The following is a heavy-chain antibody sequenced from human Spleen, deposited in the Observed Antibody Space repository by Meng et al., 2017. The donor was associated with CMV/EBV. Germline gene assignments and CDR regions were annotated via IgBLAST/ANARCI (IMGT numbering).Heavy chain of an antibody. CDR3: ARALHYYGSGTLDS. V-gene: IGHV3-69-1*01. CDR2: ISSSSYI. D-gene: IGHD3-10*01. J-gene: IGHJ4*02. Sequence: GESLKISCAASGFTVSSNYMTWVRQAPGKRLEWVSSISSSSYIYYADSLKGRFTISRDNAKNSLYLQMHSLRAEDTAVYYCARALHYYGSGTLDSWGQGTLVTVSS. CDR1: GFTVSSNY.